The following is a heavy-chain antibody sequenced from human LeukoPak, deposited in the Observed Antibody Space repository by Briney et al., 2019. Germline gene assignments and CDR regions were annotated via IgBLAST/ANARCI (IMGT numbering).Heavy chain of an antibody. CDR1: GGSISSYY. J-gene: IGHJ4*02. CDR3: ARLRLRTPPNY. Sequence: SETLSLTCTVSGGSISSYYWSWIRQPPGKGLEWIGYIYHSGSTNYNPSLKSRVTISVDTSKNQFSLKLSSVTAADTAVYYCARLRLRTPPNYWGQGTLVTVSS. CDR2: IYHSGST. D-gene: IGHD5-12*01. V-gene: IGHV4-59*12.